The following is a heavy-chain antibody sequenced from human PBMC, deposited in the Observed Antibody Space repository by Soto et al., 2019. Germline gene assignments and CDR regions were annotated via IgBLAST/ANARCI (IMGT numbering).Heavy chain of an antibody. CDR1: GYTFTGYY. D-gene: IGHD3-3*01. CDR2: INPNSGGT. CDR3: AREFGVVMVGGI. J-gene: IGHJ3*02. Sequence: ASVKVSCKASGYTFTGYYMHWVRQAPGQGLEWMGWINPNSGGTSYAQKFQGRVTMTRDTSTSTVYMELSSLRSEDTAVYYCAREFGVVMVGGIWGQGTMVTVSS. V-gene: IGHV1-2*02.